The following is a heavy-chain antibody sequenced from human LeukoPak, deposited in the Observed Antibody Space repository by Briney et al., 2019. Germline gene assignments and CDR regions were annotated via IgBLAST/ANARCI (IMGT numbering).Heavy chain of an antibody. J-gene: IGHJ3*02. D-gene: IGHD3-22*01. CDR2: ITASGGST. Sequence: GGSLRLSCAASGFSFKTYSMNWLRQSPGKGLEWVSSITASGGSTYNADSVEGRFTISRDNSKDTLYLQMNSLRAEDTALYYCAKGVSGYYFADDAFDIWGQGTMVTVSS. CDR1: GFSFKTYS. V-gene: IGHV3-23*01. CDR3: AKGVSGYYFADDAFDI.